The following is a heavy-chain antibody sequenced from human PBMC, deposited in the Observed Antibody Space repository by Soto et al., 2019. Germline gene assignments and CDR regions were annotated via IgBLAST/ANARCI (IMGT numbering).Heavy chain of an antibody. D-gene: IGHD1-1*01. CDR2: ISYNGSNK. V-gene: IGHV3-30*03. J-gene: IGHJ6*02. Sequence: PGGSLRLSCAASGFTFRSYGMHWVRQAPVKGLEWVAVISYNGSNKYYADSVNGRFTISRDNAKNSLYLQMNSLRAEDTAVYYCASDSSWHDDTYYYYYSGMDVWGQGTTVTVSS. CDR3: ASDSSWHDDTYYYYYSGMDV. CDR1: GFTFRSYG.